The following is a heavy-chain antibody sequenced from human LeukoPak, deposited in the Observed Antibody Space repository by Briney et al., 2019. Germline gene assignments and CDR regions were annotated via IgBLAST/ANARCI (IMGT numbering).Heavy chain of an antibody. V-gene: IGHV1-18*01. CDR3: ARTTYYYDSSRAGGDAFDI. CDR2: ISTYNGNT. J-gene: IGHJ3*02. D-gene: IGHD3-22*01. Sequence: GASVKVSCKASNYTFTNYGISWVRQAPGQGLELMGWISTYNGNTNYAQKLQDRVTMTTDTSTSTAYMELRSLRSDDTAVYYCARTTYYYDSSRAGGDAFDIWGQGTMVTVSS. CDR1: NYTFTNYG.